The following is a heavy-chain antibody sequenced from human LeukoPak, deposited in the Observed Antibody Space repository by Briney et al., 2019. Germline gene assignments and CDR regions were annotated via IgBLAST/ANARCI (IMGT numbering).Heavy chain of an antibody. Sequence: GGSLRLSCAASGFAFSNYAMTWVRQAPGKGLEWVSSIRGSGGTTHYADFVKGRFTISSDNSKNTLYLQMNSLRAEDTAVYYCAKVRGGYNYDAFDIWGQGTMVTVSS. J-gene: IGHJ3*02. CDR1: GFAFSNYA. V-gene: IGHV3-23*01. CDR3: AKVRGGYNYDAFDI. CDR2: IRGSGGTT. D-gene: IGHD5-24*01.